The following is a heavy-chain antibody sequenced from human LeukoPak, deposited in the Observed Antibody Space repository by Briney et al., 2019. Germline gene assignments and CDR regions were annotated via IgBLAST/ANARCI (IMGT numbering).Heavy chain of an antibody. D-gene: IGHD3-16*02. CDR1: GYTLTELS. V-gene: IGHV1-24*01. CDR2: FDPEDGET. Sequence: ASVEVSCKVSGYTLTELSMHWVRQAPGKGLEWMGGFDPEDGETIYAQKFQGRVTMTEDTSTDTAYMELSSLRSEDTAVYYCATGVYDYVWGSYRSFDYWGQGTLVTVSS. CDR3: ATGVYDYVWGSYRSFDY. J-gene: IGHJ4*02.